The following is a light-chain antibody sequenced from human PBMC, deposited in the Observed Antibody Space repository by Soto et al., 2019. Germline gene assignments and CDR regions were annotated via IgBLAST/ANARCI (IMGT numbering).Light chain of an antibody. CDR3: HQSYNTPRT. CDR2: SAS. Sequence: DILMTQSPSSLSASVGDRVTITCRASQSIAGYLNWYQQKPGKAPKLLIYSASSLRSGVPSRFSGSGSETDFTLTISSLQAEDFATYYCHQSYNTPRTFGQGTTVAIK. V-gene: IGKV1-39*01. J-gene: IGKJ1*01. CDR1: QSIAGY.